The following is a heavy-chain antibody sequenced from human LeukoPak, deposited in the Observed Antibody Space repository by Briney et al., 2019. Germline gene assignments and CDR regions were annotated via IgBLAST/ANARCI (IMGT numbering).Heavy chain of an antibody. J-gene: IGHJ3*02. Sequence: SETLSLTCTVSGYSISSGYYWGWIRQPPGQGLEWIGYIYYSGSTNYNPSLKSRVTISVDTSKNQFSLKLSSVTAADTAVYYCARVYYYDSSGYYHNAVAFDIWGQGTMVTVSS. CDR3: ARVYYYDSSGYYHNAVAFDI. V-gene: IGHV4-61*01. D-gene: IGHD3-22*01. CDR1: GYSISSGYY. CDR2: IYYSGST.